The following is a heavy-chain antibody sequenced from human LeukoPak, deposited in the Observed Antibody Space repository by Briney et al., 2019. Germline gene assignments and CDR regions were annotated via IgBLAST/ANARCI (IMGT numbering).Heavy chain of an antibody. Sequence: GGSLRLSCSASGCTFSSYAMHWVRQAPGKGLEYVSAISSNGGSTYYADSVKGRFTISRDNSKNTLYLQMNSLRAEDTAVYFCARGNAHAFDIWGQGTMVTVSS. CDR1: GCTFSSYA. CDR3: ARGNAHAFDI. D-gene: IGHD1-1*01. CDR2: ISSNGGST. J-gene: IGHJ3*02. V-gene: IGHV3-64*04.